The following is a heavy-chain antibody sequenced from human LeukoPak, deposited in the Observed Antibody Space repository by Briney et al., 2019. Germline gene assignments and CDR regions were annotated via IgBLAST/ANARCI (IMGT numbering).Heavy chain of an antibody. J-gene: IGHJ3*02. V-gene: IGHV4-30-4*01. CDR3: ARDCSGGSCYGAFDI. D-gene: IGHD2-15*01. CDR1: GASIRSGDYY. Sequence: PSQTLSLTCTVSGASIRSGDYYWSWIRQPPGKGLEWIGYIYDSGSTYYNPSLKSRITISVDTTENRFSLKLSSVTATDTAVYYCARDCSGGSCYGAFDIWGQGTMVTVSS. CDR2: IYDSGST.